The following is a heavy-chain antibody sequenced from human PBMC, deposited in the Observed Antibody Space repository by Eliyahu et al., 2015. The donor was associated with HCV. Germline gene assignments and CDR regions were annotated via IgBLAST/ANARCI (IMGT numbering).Heavy chain of an antibody. Sequence: QLQLQESGPGLVKPSETLSLTCTVSGGSISSSSYYWGWIRQPPGKGLEWIGSIYYSGSTYYNPSLKSRVTISVDTSKNQFSLKLSSVTAADTAVYYCARHAAQQHLVDFWGQGTLVTVSS. CDR3: ARHAAQQHLVDF. CDR1: GGSISSSSYY. CDR2: IYYSGST. V-gene: IGHV4-39*01. D-gene: IGHD6-13*01. J-gene: IGHJ4*02.